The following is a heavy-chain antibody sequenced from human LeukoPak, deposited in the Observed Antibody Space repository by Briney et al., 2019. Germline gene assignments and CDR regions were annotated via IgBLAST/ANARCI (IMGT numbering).Heavy chain of an antibody. CDR3: ARQIDPWAPFDP. Sequence: SETLSLTCAVSGGSLSGYYWTWIRQPPGKGLEWIGEINHSGSTNYNPSLKSRVTISVDTSRKQFFLRLSSVTAADTAMYYCARQIDPWAPFDPWGQGTLVTVSS. CDR2: INHSGST. V-gene: IGHV4-34*01. J-gene: IGHJ5*02. D-gene: IGHD3-9*01. CDR1: GGSLSGYY.